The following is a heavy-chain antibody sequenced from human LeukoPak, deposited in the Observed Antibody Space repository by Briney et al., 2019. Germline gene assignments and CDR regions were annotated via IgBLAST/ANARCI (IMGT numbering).Heavy chain of an antibody. J-gene: IGHJ6*02. V-gene: IGHV3-30-3*01. CDR3: ARDTAVERWLQSHYYYGMGV. Sequence: PGRSLRLSCAASGFTFRSYAMHWVRQAPGKGLEWVAVISYDGSNKYYADSVKGRFTISRDNSKNTLYLQMNSLRAEDTAVYYCARDTAVERWLQSHYYYGMGVWGQGTTVTVSS. D-gene: IGHD5-24*01. CDR2: ISYDGSNK. CDR1: GFTFRSYA.